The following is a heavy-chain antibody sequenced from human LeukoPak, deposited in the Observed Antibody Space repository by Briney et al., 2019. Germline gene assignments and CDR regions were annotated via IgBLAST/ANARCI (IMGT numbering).Heavy chain of an antibody. D-gene: IGHD3-10*01. Sequence: PSETLSLTCTVSGGSFSTYYWSWIRQPAGKGLEWIGHIYTSGTTNYNPSLKSRVTMSIDTSKTQFSLKLSSVTAADTAIYYCARDAKYYYGSRTYFFFEYWGQGTLLTVSS. V-gene: IGHV4-4*07. J-gene: IGHJ4*02. CDR3: ARDAKYYYGSRTYFFFEY. CDR1: GGSFSTYY. CDR2: IYTSGTT.